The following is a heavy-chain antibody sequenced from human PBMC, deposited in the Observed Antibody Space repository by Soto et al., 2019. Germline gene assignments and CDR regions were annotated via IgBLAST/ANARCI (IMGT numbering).Heavy chain of an antibody. CDR1: GGSINSYF. V-gene: IGHV4-59*01. CDR2: VIYSEST. D-gene: IGHD2-2*01. Sequence: QVQLQESGPGLVRPSETLSLTCTVSGGSINSYFWSWIRQPPGKGLEWIGYVIYSESTNYNPPLKSRVTRSGDTSKNHFSLRLSSVTAADTAVYYCARGGIIPAAYYYGIDVWGQGTTVTVSS. J-gene: IGHJ6*02. CDR3: ARGGIIPAAYYYGIDV.